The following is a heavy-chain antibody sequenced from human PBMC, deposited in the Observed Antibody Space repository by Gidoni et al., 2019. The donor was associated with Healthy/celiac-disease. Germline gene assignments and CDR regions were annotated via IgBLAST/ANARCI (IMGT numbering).Heavy chain of an antibody. D-gene: IGHD3-10*01. CDR2: ISGSGGST. V-gene: IGHV3-23*01. Sequence: EVQLLESGGGLVQPGGSLRLSCAASGFTFSSYAMSWVRQAPGKGLEWVSAISGSGGSTYYADSVKGRFTISRDNSKNTLYLQMNSLRAEDTAVYYCAKGGRRTRGSLSLFDYWGQGTLVTVSS. CDR1: GFTFSSYA. J-gene: IGHJ4*02. CDR3: AKGGRRTRGSLSLFDY.